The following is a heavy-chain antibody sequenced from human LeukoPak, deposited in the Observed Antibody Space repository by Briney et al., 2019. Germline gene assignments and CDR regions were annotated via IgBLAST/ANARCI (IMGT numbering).Heavy chain of an antibody. J-gene: IGHJ6*03. V-gene: IGHV1-46*01. CDR3: ARGGGRRDGYNYNYYYMDV. D-gene: IGHD5-24*01. CDR2: INPSGGST. Sequence: GASVKVSCKASGYTFTSYYMHWVRQAPGQGLEWMGIINPSGGSTSYAQKFQGRVTVTRDTSTSTVYMELSSLRSEDTAVYYCARGGGRRDGYNYNYYYMDVWGKGTTVTISS. CDR1: GYTFTSYY.